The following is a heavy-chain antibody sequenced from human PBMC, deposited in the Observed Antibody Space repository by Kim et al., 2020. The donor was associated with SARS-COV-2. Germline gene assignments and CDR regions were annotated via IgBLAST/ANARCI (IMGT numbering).Heavy chain of an antibody. CDR2: IYYSGST. J-gene: IGHJ3*02. CDR1: GGSISSYY. D-gene: IGHD3-22*01. CDR3: ARGYYDRYTEFDI. V-gene: IGHV4-59*01. Sequence: SETLSLTCTVSGGSISSYYWSWIRQPPGKGLEWIGYIYYSGSTNYNPSLKSRVTISVDTSKNQFSLKLSSVTAADTAVYYCARGYYDRYTEFDIWGQGTMVTVSS.